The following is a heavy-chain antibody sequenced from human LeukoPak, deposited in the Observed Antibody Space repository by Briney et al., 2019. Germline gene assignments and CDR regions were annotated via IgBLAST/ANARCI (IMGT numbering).Heavy chain of an antibody. CDR1: GFTLDDYA. J-gene: IGHJ4*02. CDR3: AKFADRDQGIAAAGTNY. Sequence: GGSLRLSCAASGFTLDDYAMHWVRQAPGKGLEWVSLISGDGGSTYYADSVKGRFTISRDNSKNSLYLQMNSLRTEDTALYYCAKFADRDQGIAAAGTNYWGQGTLVTVSS. CDR2: ISGDGGST. V-gene: IGHV3-43*02. D-gene: IGHD6-13*01.